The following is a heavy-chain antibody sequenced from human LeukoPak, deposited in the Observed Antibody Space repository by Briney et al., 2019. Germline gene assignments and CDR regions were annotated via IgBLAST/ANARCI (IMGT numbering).Heavy chain of an antibody. V-gene: IGHV3-23*01. J-gene: IGHJ4*02. D-gene: IGHD5-12*01. CDR3: AKADSGYDLLFDY. Sequence: PGGSLRLSCAASGFTFSSHAMSWVRQAPGKGLEWVSGISGSGGSTYYADSVEGRFTISRDNSKNTLYLQMNSLRAEDTAVYYCAKADSGYDLLFDYWGQGTLVTVSS. CDR1: GFTFSSHA. CDR2: ISGSGGST.